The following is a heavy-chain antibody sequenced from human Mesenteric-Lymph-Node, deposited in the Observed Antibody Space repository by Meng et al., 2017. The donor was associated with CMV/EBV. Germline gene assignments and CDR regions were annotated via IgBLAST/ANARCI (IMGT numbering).Heavy chain of an antibody. CDR1: GYSSTDYW. D-gene: IGHD6-19*01. J-gene: IGHJ4*02. Sequence: GGSLRLSCQGSGYSSTDYWFAWVRQMPGKGLEWMGIIYPGDSDTTYSPSFQGQVTISADKSISTAYLQWSSLRASDTAMYYCATRDNSGWYYFDYWGQGTPVTVSS. CDR2: IYPGDSDT. CDR3: ATRDNSGWYYFDY. V-gene: IGHV5-51*01.